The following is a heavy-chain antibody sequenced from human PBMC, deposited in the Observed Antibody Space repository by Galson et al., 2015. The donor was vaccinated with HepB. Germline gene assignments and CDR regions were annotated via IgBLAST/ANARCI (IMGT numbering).Heavy chain of an antibody. J-gene: IGHJ6*02. Sequence: SVKVSCKASGGTFSSYAISWVRQAPGQGLEWMGGIIPIFGTANYAQKFQGRVTITADESTSTAYMELSSLRSEDTAVYYCAREKGSRIAARYYYYGMDVWGQGTTVTVSS. CDR2: IIPIFGTA. CDR3: AREKGSRIAARYYYYGMDV. V-gene: IGHV1-69*13. D-gene: IGHD6-6*01. CDR1: GGTFSSYA.